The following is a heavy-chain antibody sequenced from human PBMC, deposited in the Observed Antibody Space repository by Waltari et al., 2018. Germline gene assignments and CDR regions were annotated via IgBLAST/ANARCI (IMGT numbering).Heavy chain of an antibody. CDR2: ISWNSGSI. D-gene: IGHD4-17*01. V-gene: IGHV3-9*01. CDR3: AKMRTTVTLDHDAFDI. J-gene: IGHJ3*02. Sequence: EVQLVESGGGLVQPGRSLRLSCAASGFTFDDYAMHWVRQAPGKGLEWVSGISWNSGSIGYADSVKGRFTISRDNAKNSLYLQMNSLRAEDTALYYCAKMRTTVTLDHDAFDIWGQGTMVTVSS. CDR1: GFTFDDYA.